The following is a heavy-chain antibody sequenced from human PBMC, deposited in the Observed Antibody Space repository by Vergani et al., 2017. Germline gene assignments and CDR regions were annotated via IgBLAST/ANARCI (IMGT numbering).Heavy chain of an antibody. Sequence: QVQLQESGPGLVKPSETLSLTCTVSGGSISSYYWSWIRQHPGKGLEWIGYIYYSGSTYYNPSLKSRVTISVDTSKNQFSLKLSSVTAADTAVYYCAREWYCSSTSCYQAQGGMDVWGQGTTVTVSS. V-gene: IGHV4-59*06. CDR2: IYYSGST. CDR1: GGSISSYY. J-gene: IGHJ6*02. D-gene: IGHD2-2*01. CDR3: AREWYCSSTSCYQAQGGMDV.